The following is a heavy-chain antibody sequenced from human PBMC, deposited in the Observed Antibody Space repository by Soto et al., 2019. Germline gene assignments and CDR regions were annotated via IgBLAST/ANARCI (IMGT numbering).Heavy chain of an antibody. J-gene: IGHJ4*02. V-gene: IGHV2-5*02. CDR1: GFSLTTSGVG. Sequence: QITLKESGPTVVKPTETLTLTCTFSGFSLTTSGVGVGWVRQSPGKAPEWLALIYGDDDKRYSTSLKSRLTLTKDTSKNQVVLTLANVDPADTATYYCAHRVLRTVFGLVTTTAIYFDFWGQGTPVVVSS. CDR3: AHRVLRTVFGLVTTTAIYFDF. D-gene: IGHD3-3*01. CDR2: IYGDDDK.